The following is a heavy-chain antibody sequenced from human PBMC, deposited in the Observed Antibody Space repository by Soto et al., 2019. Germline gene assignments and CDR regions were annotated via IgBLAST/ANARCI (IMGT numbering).Heavy chain of an antibody. V-gene: IGHV4-59*01. CDR3: ARNGGLQAIDY. CDR2: IYYSGST. J-gene: IGHJ4*02. D-gene: IGHD4-4*01. Sequence: SETLSLTCTVSGGSISSYYWSWIRQPPGKGLEWIGYIYYSGSTNYNPSLKSRVTISVDTSKNQFSLKLSSVTAADTAVYYCARNGGLQAIDYWGQGTLVTVSP. CDR1: GGSISSYY.